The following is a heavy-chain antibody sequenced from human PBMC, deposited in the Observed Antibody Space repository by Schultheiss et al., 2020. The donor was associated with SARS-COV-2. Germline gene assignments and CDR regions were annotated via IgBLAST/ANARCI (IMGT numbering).Heavy chain of an antibody. CDR1: GGSISSGGYY. Sequence: LRLSCTVSGGSISSGGYYWSWIRQHPGKGLEWIGYIYYSGSTYYNPSLKSRVTISVDTSKNQFSLKLSSVTAEDTAVYYCAKELSSSWDRSFDYWGQGTLVTVSS. J-gene: IGHJ4*02. V-gene: IGHV4-31*03. D-gene: IGHD6-13*01. CDR3: AKELSSSWDRSFDY. CDR2: IYYSGST.